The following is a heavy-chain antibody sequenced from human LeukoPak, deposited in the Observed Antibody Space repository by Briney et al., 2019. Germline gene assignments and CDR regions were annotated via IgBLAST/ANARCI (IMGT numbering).Heavy chain of an antibody. Sequence: ASVKVSCKASGYTFTGYYMHWVRQAPGQGLEWMGIINPSGGSTSYAQKFQGRVTMTRDTSTSTVYMELSSLRSEDTAVYYCARDQIQYCSSTSCHGWFDPWGQGTLVTVSS. D-gene: IGHD2-2*01. CDR1: GYTFTGYY. CDR3: ARDQIQYCSSTSCHGWFDP. CDR2: INPSGGST. V-gene: IGHV1-46*01. J-gene: IGHJ5*02.